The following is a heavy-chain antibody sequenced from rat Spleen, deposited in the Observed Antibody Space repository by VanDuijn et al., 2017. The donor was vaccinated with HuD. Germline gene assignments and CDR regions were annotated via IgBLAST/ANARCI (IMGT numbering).Heavy chain of an antibody. CDR1: GFTFSNYD. D-gene: IGHD1-11*01. V-gene: IGHV5S11*01. J-gene: IGHJ2*01. Sequence: EVQLVESGGGLVQPGRSLKLSCAASGFTFSNYDMAWVRQAPTKGLEWVASISTSGGSTYYRDSVKGRFTVSRDNAKSTLYLQRDSLRSEETANYYCAQHGNYGGYSEPDDYLDYWGQGVMVTVSS. CDR2: ISTSGGST. CDR3: AQHGNYGGYSEPDDYLDY.